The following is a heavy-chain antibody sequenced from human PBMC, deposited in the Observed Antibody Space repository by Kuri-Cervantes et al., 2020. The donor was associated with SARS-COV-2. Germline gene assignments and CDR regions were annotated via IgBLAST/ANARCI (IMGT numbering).Heavy chain of an antibody. CDR1: GGSFSGYY. CDR2: INHTGST. CDR3: ARGVDVDTAMVPYFDL. V-gene: IGHV4-34*01. D-gene: IGHD5-18*01. Sequence: SETLSLTCGVYGGSFSGYYWSWIRQSPGKGLEWIGEINHTGSTEYNPSLKSRVTISVDASKNQFSLKLNSVTAADTAVYYCARGVDVDTAMVPYFDLWGRGTLVTVSS. J-gene: IGHJ2*01.